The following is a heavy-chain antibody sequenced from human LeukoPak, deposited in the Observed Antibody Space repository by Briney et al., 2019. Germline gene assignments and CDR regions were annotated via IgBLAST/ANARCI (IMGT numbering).Heavy chain of an antibody. J-gene: IGHJ4*02. CDR1: GFTFSSYE. V-gene: IGHV3-48*03. Sequence: GGSLRLSCAASGFTFSSYEMNWVRQAPGKGLEWVSYISSSGSTIYYADSVKGRFTISRDNAKSSLYLQMNSLRAEDTAVYYCARDYPPDYVWGSYRWYYFDYWGQGTLVTVSS. CDR2: ISSSGSTI. D-gene: IGHD3-16*02. CDR3: ARDYPPDYVWGSYRWYYFDY.